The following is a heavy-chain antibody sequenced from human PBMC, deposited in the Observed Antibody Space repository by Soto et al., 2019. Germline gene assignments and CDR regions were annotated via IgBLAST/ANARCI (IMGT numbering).Heavy chain of an antibody. Sequence: QVQLQQWGAGLLKPSETLSLTCAVNGGSLTGYYWSWIRQPPGKGLEWIGEIKDGGSTNYSPSLKSRVTISADTSKNQCSLKLNSVTAADTAVYSCARGQEGIVATHWDQGTLVTVSS. D-gene: IGHD5-12*01. J-gene: IGHJ4*02. V-gene: IGHV4-34*01. CDR1: GGSLTGYY. CDR2: IKDGGST. CDR3: ARGQEGIVATH.